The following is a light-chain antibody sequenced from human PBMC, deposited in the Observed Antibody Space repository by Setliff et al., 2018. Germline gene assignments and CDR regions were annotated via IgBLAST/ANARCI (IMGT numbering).Light chain of an antibody. J-gene: IGLJ1*01. Sequence: VLTQPASVSGSPGQSITISCTGTYSDVGKYNLVSWYQQHPGKAPKLILYDFTTRPSGVSDRFSGSKSANTASLTISGLQAEDEADYYCCSYAGSSTFVFGGGTKVT. V-gene: IGLV2-23*02. CDR2: DFT. CDR3: CSYAGSSTFV. CDR1: YSDVGKYNL.